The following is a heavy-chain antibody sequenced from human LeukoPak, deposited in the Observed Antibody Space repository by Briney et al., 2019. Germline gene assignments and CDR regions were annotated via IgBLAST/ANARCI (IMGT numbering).Heavy chain of an antibody. CDR2: VYYSGST. J-gene: IGHJ3*02. CDR3: ATSKSTDILTGYYKDDAFDI. CDR1: AGSISSFY. V-gene: IGHV4-59*08. Sequence: SETLSLTCTVSAGSISSFYWSWIRQPPGKGLEWIGHVYYSGSTDYNPSLKSRVTISVDTSKNQFSLKLTSVTAADTAVYYCATSKSTDILTGYYKDDAFDIWGQGTMVTVSS. D-gene: IGHD3-9*01.